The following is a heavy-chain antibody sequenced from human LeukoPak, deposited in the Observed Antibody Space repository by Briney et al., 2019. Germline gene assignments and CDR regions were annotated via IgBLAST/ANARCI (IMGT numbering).Heavy chain of an antibody. Sequence: SVTVSFKGCGYTFTSYDINWVRQATGQGREWMGWININSGNTGYAQNFQGRLTVTRDTYINTAYMELNTLRSEDTAIYYCARVTGSIDYWGQGTLVTVSS. V-gene: IGHV1-8*01. J-gene: IGHJ4*02. D-gene: IGHD1-26*01. CDR1: GYTFTSYD. CDR2: ININSGNT. CDR3: ARVTGSIDY.